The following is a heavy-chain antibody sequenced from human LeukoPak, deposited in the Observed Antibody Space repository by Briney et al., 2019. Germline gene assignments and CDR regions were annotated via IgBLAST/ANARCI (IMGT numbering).Heavy chain of an antibody. CDR1: GYTFTGYY. CDR2: INPNSGGT. D-gene: IGHD3-3*01. J-gene: IGHJ2*01. CDR3: ARTGYPWSEYFQHWGQGTLVTVSSDAGGQRLCYWHFDL. V-gene: IGHV1-2*02. Sequence: ASVKVSCKASGYTFTGYYMHWVRQAPGQGLEWMGWINPNSGGTNYAQKFQGRVTVTTDTSISTAYMELSSLRSDDTAIYYCARTGYPWSEYFQHWGQGTLVTVSSDAGGQRLCYWHFDLWGRGTLVTVSS.